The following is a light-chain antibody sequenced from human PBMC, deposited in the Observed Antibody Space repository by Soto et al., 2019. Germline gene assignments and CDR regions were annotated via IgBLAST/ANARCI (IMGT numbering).Light chain of an antibody. CDR3: HQYLSAPHT. V-gene: IGKV4-1*01. Sequence: DIVMTQSPDSLAVSLGERATINCKSSQSVLYSPNNKNYLAWYQQKPGQPPKLLVYWASTRESGVPARFSGRGSGTDSPLTISSLQAEDAAFYYCHQYLSAPHTFGQGTKVEIK. CDR2: WAS. J-gene: IGKJ1*01. CDR1: QSVLYSPNNKNY.